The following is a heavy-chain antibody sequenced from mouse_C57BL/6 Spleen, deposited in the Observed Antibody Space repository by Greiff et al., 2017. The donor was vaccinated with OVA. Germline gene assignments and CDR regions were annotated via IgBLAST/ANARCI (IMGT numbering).Heavy chain of an antibody. CDR2: IYPSDSET. CDR1: GYTFTSYW. J-gene: IGHJ2*01. Sequence: QVQLQQPGAELVRPGSSVKLSCKASGYTFTSYWMDWVKQRPGQGLEWIGNIYPSDSETHYNQKFKDKATLTVDKSSSTAYMQLSSLTSEDSAVYYCAREGYYGSLDDWGQGTTLTVSS. D-gene: IGHD1-1*01. V-gene: IGHV1-61*01. CDR3: AREGYYGSLDD.